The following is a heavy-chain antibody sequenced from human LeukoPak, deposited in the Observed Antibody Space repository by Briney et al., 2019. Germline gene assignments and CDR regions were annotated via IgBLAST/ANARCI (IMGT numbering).Heavy chain of an antibody. J-gene: IGHJ5*02. D-gene: IGHD4-17*01. CDR3: TKDPNGDYVGAFDP. V-gene: IGHV3-23*01. CDR1: GFTFSSFA. Sequence: GGSLRLSCAASGFTFSSFAMTWVRQAPGKGLEWVSSITGNHGATYNIDSVKGRFTISRDNSQNTLYLQMDSLRAEDTAVYYCTKDPNGDYVGAFDPWGQGTLVTVSS. CDR2: ITGNHGAT.